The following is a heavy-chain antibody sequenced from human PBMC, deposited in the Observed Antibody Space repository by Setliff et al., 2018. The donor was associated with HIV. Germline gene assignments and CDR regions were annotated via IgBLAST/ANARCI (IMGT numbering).Heavy chain of an antibody. Sequence: PGGSLRLSCAASGFNFNTYSMSWVRQAPGKGLEWVSSISSSGTYIYYADSMKGRFTISRDKAGNSLYLQMNSLRGEDTAVYYCARDPLVGAPDYFDYWGQGTLVTVSS. J-gene: IGHJ4*02. V-gene: IGHV3-21*01. CDR2: ISSSGTYI. D-gene: IGHD1-26*01. CDR3: ARDPLVGAPDYFDY. CDR1: GFNFNTYS.